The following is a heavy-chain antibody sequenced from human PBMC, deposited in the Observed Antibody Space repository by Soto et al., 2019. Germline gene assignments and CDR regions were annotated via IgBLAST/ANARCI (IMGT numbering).Heavy chain of an antibody. V-gene: IGHV1-69*01. CDR3: ARDRDDYGSGNYYNRIDF. J-gene: IGHJ4*02. CDR1: GGIFSTYA. D-gene: IGHD3-10*01. CDR2: IIPIFGTP. Sequence: QVQLVQSGAEVKKPGSSVKVSCKASGGIFSTYAISWLRRAPGQGLEWMGGIIPIFGTPNYAQRFQGRVTVTPDRFNKQGLMEVRKIRTEDYAGHYCARDRDDYGSGNYYNRIDFWGQGTLVTVSS.